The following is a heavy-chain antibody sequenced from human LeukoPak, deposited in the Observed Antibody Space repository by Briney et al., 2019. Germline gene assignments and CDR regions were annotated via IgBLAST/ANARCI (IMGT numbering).Heavy chain of an antibody. D-gene: IGHD5/OR15-5a*01. Sequence: PGGSLRLSCAGSGFTFSDAWMSWVRQAPGKRLEWVGHIKSQSHGGTTDYAAPVKGRFTISRDDSRKTVYLQMNSLQTEDTGVYHCTTEFFGSVYNNWGQGTLVTVSS. V-gene: IGHV3-15*01. CDR1: GFTFSDAW. CDR2: IKSQSHGGTT. CDR3: TTEFFGSVYNN. J-gene: IGHJ4*02.